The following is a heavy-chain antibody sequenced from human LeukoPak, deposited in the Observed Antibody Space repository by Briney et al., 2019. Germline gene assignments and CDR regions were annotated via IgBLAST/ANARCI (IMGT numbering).Heavy chain of an antibody. Sequence: GGSLRLSCAASGFTFSSYGMHWFRQAPGKGLEWVAVISYDGSNKYYADSVEGRFTISRDNSKNTLYLQMNSLRAEDTAVYYCAKSRGDSSGYLPGYWGQGTLVTVSS. V-gene: IGHV3-30*18. CDR3: AKSRGDSSGYLPGY. CDR1: GFTFSSYG. J-gene: IGHJ4*02. CDR2: ISYDGSNK. D-gene: IGHD3-22*01.